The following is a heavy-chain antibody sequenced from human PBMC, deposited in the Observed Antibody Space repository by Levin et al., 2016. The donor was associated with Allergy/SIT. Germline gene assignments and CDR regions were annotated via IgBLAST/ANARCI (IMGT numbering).Heavy chain of an antibody. V-gene: IGHV4-34*01. D-gene: IGHD6-13*01. CDR3: ARAKYPHIAAAGTVDY. CDR1: GGSFSGYY. CDR2: INHSGST. Sequence: SETLSLTCAVYGGSFSGYYWSWIRQPPGKGLEWIGEINHSGSTNYNPSLKSRVTISVDTSKNQFSLKLSSVTAADTAVYYCARAKYPHIAAAGTVDYWGQGTLVTVSS. J-gene: IGHJ4*02.